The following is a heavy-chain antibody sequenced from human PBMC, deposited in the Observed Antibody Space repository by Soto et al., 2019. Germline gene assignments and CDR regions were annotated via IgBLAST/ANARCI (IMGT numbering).Heavy chain of an antibody. CDR3: AKGSGDYVYYYYYMDV. Sequence: GGSLRLSCAASGFTFSSYAMSWVRQAPGKGLEWVSAISGSGGSTYYADSVKGRFTISRDNSKNTLYLQMNSLRAEDTAVYYCAKGSGDYVYYYYYMDVWGKGTTVTVSS. J-gene: IGHJ6*03. CDR2: ISGSGGST. CDR1: GFTFSSYA. V-gene: IGHV3-23*01. D-gene: IGHD2-21*02.